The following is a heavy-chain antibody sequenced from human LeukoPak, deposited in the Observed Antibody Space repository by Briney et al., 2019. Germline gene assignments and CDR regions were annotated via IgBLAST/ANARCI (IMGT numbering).Heavy chain of an antibody. V-gene: IGHV3-74*01. J-gene: IGHJ6*02. CDR1: GFTFNTYW. Sequence: SGGSLRLSCVASGFTFNTYWIHWVRQGPGKGLVWVSLIGTDGTTTTYADSVKGRFTVSRDNAKNTLYLQMNSLRAEDAAVYYCARGLAGAYRIMDVWGQGTTVTVS. CDR3: ARGLAGAYRIMDV. CDR2: IGTDGTTT. D-gene: IGHD6-19*01.